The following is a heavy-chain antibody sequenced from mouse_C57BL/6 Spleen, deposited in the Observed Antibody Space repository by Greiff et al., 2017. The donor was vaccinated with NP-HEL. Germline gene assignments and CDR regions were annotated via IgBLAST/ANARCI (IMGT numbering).Heavy chain of an antibody. CDR3: ARDGYDSYYFDY. J-gene: IGHJ2*01. Sequence: VHVKQSVAELVRPGASVKLSCTASGFNIKNTYMHWVKQRPEQGLEWIGRIDPANGNTKYAPKFQGKATITADTSSNTAYLQLSSLTSEDTAIYYGARDGYDSYYFDYWGQGTTLTVSS. V-gene: IGHV14-3*01. CDR1: GFNIKNTY. CDR2: IDPANGNT. D-gene: IGHD2-2*01.